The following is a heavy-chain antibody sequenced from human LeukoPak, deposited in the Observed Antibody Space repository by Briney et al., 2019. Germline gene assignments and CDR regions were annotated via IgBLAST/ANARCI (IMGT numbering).Heavy chain of an antibody. Sequence: GGSLRLSCAASGFTFSSYAMSWVRQAPGKGLEWVSAISGSGGSTYYADSVKGRFTISRDNSKNTLYLQMNSLSAEDTAVYYCAKDTVMWLVGQTWDYWGQGTLVTVSS. CDR2: ISGSGGST. CDR3: AKDTVMWLVGQTWDY. CDR1: GFTFSSYA. J-gene: IGHJ4*02. V-gene: IGHV3-23*01. D-gene: IGHD6-19*01.